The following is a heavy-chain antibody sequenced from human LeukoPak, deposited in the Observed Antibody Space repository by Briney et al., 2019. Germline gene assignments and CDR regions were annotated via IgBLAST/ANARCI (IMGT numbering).Heavy chain of an antibody. CDR1: GGSISSYY. D-gene: IGHD3-16*01. CDR3: ARGGEQQLWGLGSYYYYGMDV. CDR2: IYYSGST. J-gene: IGHJ6*02. Sequence: PSETLSLTCTVSGGSISSYYWSWIRQPPGKGLEWIGYIYYSGSTNYNPSLKSRVTISVDTSKNQFSLKLSSVTAADTAVYYCARGGEQQLWGLGSYYYYGMDVWGQGTTVTVSS. V-gene: IGHV4-59*01.